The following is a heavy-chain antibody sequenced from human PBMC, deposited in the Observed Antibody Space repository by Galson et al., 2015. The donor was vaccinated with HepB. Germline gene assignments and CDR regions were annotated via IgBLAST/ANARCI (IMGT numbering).Heavy chain of an antibody. Sequence: SVKVSCKASGGTFTSYYMHWVRQAPGQGLEWMGIINPSGGSTSYAQKFQGRVTMTRDTSTSTVYMELSSLRSEDTAVYYCARAEMATIVGSTGWFDPWGQGTLVTVSS. CDR2: INPSGGST. J-gene: IGHJ5*02. CDR3: ARAEMATIVGSTGWFDP. D-gene: IGHD5-24*01. CDR1: GGTFTSYY. V-gene: IGHV1-46*01.